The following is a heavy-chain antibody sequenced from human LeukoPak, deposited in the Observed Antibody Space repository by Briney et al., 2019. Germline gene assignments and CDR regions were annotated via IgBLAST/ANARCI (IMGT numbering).Heavy chain of an antibody. CDR3: SGGNSFDY. V-gene: IGHV3-11*03. J-gene: IGHJ4*02. CDR1: GFTFSDHY. D-gene: IGHD4-23*01. Sequence: PGGSLRLSCAASGFTFSDHYMSWIRQAPGKGLEWVSYISGSSHYTNTADSVKGRFTISRDNAKNSLFLQMNSLRAEDTALYYCSGGNSFDYWGQGTLVTVSS. CDR2: ISGSSHYT.